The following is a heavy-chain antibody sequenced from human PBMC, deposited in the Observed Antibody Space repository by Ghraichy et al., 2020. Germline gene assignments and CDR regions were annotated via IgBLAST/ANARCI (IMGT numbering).Heavy chain of an antibody. Sequence: GESLNISCAASGSTFSNVWMNWVRQASGKGLEWVGRIKSISDGGTTDYAAPVKGRFTISRDDSKNTLYLQMNSLKAEDTAVYYCSGGWFDPWSQGTLVTVSS. CDR2: IKSISDGGTT. CDR3: SGGWFDP. D-gene: IGHD1-26*01. J-gene: IGHJ5*02. CDR1: GSTFSNVW. V-gene: IGHV3-15*01.